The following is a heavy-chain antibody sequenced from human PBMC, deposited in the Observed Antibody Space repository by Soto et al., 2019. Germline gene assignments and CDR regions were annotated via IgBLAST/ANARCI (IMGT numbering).Heavy chain of an antibody. CDR3: ARSQGSSTSLEIYYYYYYGMDV. CDR2: IIPISDTT. Sequence: QVQLVQSGAEVKKPGSSVKVSCKASGGTFSSYAISWVRQAPGQGLEWMGGIIPISDTTNYAQKLQGRVTITADESTSTADMELSSLRSEDTAVYYCARSQGSSTSLEIYYYYYYGMDVWGQGTTVTVSS. V-gene: IGHV1-69*01. CDR1: GGTFSSYA. D-gene: IGHD2-2*01. J-gene: IGHJ6*02.